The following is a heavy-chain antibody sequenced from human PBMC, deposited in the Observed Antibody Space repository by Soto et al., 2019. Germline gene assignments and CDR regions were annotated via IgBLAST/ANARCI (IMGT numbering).Heavy chain of an antibody. CDR3: ARGSGYSVYHYMDV. J-gene: IGHJ6*03. Sequence: EVQLVESGGGLVQPGRSLRLSCAASGFTFDDYAMHWVRQAPGKGLEWVSGISWNSGNIGYADSVKGRFAISRDNAKNSLYLQMNSLRAEDTAFYHCARGSGYSVYHYMDVWGKGTTVTVSS. D-gene: IGHD5-12*01. CDR1: GFTFDDYA. CDR2: ISWNSGNI. V-gene: IGHV3-9*01.